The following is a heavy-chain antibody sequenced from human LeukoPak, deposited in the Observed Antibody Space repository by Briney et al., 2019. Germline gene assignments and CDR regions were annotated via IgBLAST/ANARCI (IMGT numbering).Heavy chain of an antibody. CDR2: IYYSGST. CDR3: ARGFGGSYTLGY. D-gene: IGHD3-16*01. Sequence: SETLSLTCTVSGRSISSTNYYWGWIRQPPGERLEWIANIYYSGSTNYNPSLKSRVTISLDTSKNQFSLKLGSVTAADTAVYYCARGFGGSYTLGYWGQGTLVTVSS. CDR1: GRSISSTNYY. V-gene: IGHV4-39*07. J-gene: IGHJ4*02.